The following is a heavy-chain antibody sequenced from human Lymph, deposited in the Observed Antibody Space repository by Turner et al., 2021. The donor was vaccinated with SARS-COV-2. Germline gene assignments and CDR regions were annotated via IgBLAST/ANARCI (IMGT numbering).Heavy chain of an antibody. CDR1: GFTFSSYA. D-gene: IGHD6-13*01. CDR2: ISYDGSNK. Sequence: QVQLVQSGGGVVQPGRSLRLSCAASGFTFSSYAMHWVRQAPGKGLEWVALISYDGSNKYYADSVKGRFTISRDNSKNTLYLQMNRLRAEDTAVYYCAKDGGGYSSTWGQGTLVTVS. J-gene: IGHJ5*02. V-gene: IGHV3-30*18. CDR3: AKDGGGYSST.